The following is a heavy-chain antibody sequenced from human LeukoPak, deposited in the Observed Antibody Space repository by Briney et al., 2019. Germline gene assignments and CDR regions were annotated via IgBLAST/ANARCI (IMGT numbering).Heavy chain of an antibody. CDR2: IYYSGST. J-gene: IGHJ4*02. CDR3: ARQGGSILTPVDY. CDR1: GGSISSSSYY. D-gene: IGHD5-12*01. V-gene: IGHV4-39*01. Sequence: SETLSLTCTVSGGSISSSSYYWGWIRQPPGKGLEWIGSIYYSGSTYYNLSLKSRVTISVDTSRNQFSLTLSSVTAADTAVYYCARQGGSILTPVDYWGQGTLVTASS.